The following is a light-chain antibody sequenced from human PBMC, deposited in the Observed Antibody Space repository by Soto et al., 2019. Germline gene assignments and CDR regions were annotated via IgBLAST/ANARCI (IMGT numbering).Light chain of an antibody. CDR1: SSNIGSNY. CDR2: SNN. Sequence: QSVLTQPPSASGTPGQRVTISCSGSSSNIGSNYIYWYQQLPGTAPKLLIYSNNQRPSGVPDRFSGSKSGTSDSLAISGLRSEDEADYYCAAWDDSLSGSWVFGGGTKLTVL. J-gene: IGLJ3*02. CDR3: AAWDDSLSGSWV. V-gene: IGLV1-47*02.